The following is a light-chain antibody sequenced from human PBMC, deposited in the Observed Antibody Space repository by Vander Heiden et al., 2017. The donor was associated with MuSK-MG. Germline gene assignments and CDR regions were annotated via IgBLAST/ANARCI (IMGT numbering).Light chain of an antibody. J-gene: IGLJ1*01. V-gene: IGLV1-36*01. CDR1: SSNTGKNA. Sequence: QSVLTQPPSVSESPGQRATIPCSGSSSNTGKNAVNGYQHLPGRAPKVLVYYDDLVPSGVSARFSASKSGTSASLAISGLQSEDEAEYYCATWDPRLNGYVFGSGTTVTVL. CDR3: ATWDPRLNGYV. CDR2: YDD.